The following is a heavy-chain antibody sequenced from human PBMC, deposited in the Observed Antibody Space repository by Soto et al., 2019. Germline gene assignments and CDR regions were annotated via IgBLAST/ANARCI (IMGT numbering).Heavy chain of an antibody. CDR1: GFTFSSSG. CDR3: GGDSSGYYYPDVFDI. CDR2: IVVGSGNT. J-gene: IGHJ3*02. D-gene: IGHD3-22*01. V-gene: IGHV1-58*02. Sequence: SVKVSCKASGFTFSSSGIHWVRQARGQRLEWIGWIVVGSGNTNYAQKFQERVTITRDVSTNTAYMELTSLRDEDTAVYYCGGDSSGYYYPDVFDIWGQGTMVTVSS.